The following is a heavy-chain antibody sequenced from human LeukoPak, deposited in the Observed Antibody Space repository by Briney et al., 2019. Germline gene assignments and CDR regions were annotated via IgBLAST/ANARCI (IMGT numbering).Heavy chain of an antibody. CDR2: INHSGST. J-gene: IGHJ6*03. CDR3: ARTLSGSYYYYMDV. Sequence: SETLPLTCAVYGGSFSGYYWSWIRQPPGKGLEWIGEINHSGSTNYNPSLKRRVTISVDTSKHQFSLKLSSVTAADTAVHYCARTLSGSYYYYMDVWGKGTTVTVSS. V-gene: IGHV4-34*01. D-gene: IGHD1-26*01. CDR1: GGSFSGYY.